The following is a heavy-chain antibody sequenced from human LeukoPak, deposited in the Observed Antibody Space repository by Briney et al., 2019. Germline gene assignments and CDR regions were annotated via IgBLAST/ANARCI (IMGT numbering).Heavy chain of an antibody. Sequence: SQTLSLTCAISGDSVSSNSAAWNWIRQSPSRGLEWLGRTYYRSKWYNDYAVSVKSRITINPDTSKNQFSLQLNSVTPEDTAVYYCARDVSAAPRGPLNWFDPWGQGTLVTVSS. J-gene: IGHJ5*02. V-gene: IGHV6-1*01. CDR2: TYYRSKWYN. CDR3: ARDVSAAPRGPLNWFDP. D-gene: IGHD3-10*01. CDR1: GDSVSSNSAA.